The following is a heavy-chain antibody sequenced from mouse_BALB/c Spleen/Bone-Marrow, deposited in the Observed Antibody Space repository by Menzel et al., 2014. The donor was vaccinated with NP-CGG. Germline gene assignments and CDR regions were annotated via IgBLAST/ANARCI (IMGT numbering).Heavy chain of an antibody. D-gene: IGHD2-1*01. CDR3: ARDGNYRYAMDY. CDR2: INPSNGRT. CDR1: GFTFTSYW. J-gene: IGHJ4*01. Sequence: QVQLKQSGAELVKPGASVKLSCMASGFTFTSYWIHWVKQRPGQGPEWIGEINPSNGRTNYNEKFKSKATLTEDKSSSTAYMQLSSLTSEDSAVYYCARDGNYRYAMDYRGQGTSVTVSS. V-gene: IGHV1S81*02.